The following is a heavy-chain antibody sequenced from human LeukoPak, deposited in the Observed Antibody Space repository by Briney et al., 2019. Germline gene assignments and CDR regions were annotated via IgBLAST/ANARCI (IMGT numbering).Heavy chain of an antibody. J-gene: IGHJ6*03. D-gene: IGHD4-23*01. Sequence: GGSLRLSCAASGFTFSSYAMHWVRQAPGKGLEWVAVISYDGSNKYYADSVKGRFTISRDNSKNTLYLQMNSLRAEDTAVYYCARANSYYYYYYYMDVWGKGTTVTVSS. CDR2: ISYDGSNK. V-gene: IGHV3-30-3*01. CDR1: GFTFSSYA. CDR3: ARANSYYYYYYYMDV.